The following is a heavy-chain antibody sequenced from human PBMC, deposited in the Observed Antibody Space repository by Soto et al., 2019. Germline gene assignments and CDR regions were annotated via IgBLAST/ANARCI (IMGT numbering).Heavy chain of an antibody. D-gene: IGHD4-17*01. Sequence: EVQLVESGGGLFKPGGSLRLSCAASGFTFSSYSMNWARQAPGKGLEWVSSISSSSSYIYFADSVKGRFTISRDNAKNSLYLQMNSLRAEDTAVYYCARMYGDYGLNGNYYGMDVWGQGTTVTVSS. CDR2: ISSSSSYI. CDR1: GFTFSSYS. V-gene: IGHV3-21*01. CDR3: ARMYGDYGLNGNYYGMDV. J-gene: IGHJ6*02.